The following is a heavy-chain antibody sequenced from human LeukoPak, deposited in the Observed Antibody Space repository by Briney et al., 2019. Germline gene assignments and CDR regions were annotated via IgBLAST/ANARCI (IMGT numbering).Heavy chain of an antibody. Sequence: ASVKVSCKASGGSFSSYAISWVRQAPGQGLEWMARIIPILGIANYAQKFQGRVTITADKSTSTAYMELSSLRSEDTAVYYCARGLAAAGPGYYGMDVWCQGTTVTVSS. D-gene: IGHD6-13*01. CDR2: IIPILGIA. CDR1: GGSFSSYA. CDR3: ARGLAAAGPGYYGMDV. V-gene: IGHV1-69*04. J-gene: IGHJ6*02.